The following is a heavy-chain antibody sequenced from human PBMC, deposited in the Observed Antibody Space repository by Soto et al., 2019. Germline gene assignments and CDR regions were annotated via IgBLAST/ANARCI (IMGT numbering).Heavy chain of an antibody. CDR1: GYSFTSYW. D-gene: IGHD5-12*01. V-gene: IGHV5-51*01. J-gene: IGHJ4*02. Sequence: GGSLKISCXASGYSFTSYWIGWVRQMPGKGLEWMGIIYPGDSDTRYSPCFQGQVTISADKSISTAYLQWSSLKASDIAMYYCARHKGLRDGYNVWGQGTLVTVSS. CDR2: IYPGDSDT. CDR3: ARHKGLRDGYNV.